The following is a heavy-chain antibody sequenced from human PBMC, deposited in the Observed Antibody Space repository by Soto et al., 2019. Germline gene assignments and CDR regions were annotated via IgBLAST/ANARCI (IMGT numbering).Heavy chain of an antibody. D-gene: IGHD4-17*01. V-gene: IGHV5-51*01. CDR2: IYPDDFDT. CDR3: ASHLAPPRVAVSSDYFGP. J-gene: IGHJ5*02. Sequence: GESLKISCKGSGYKFTNSWIAWVRQMPGKGLEWMGVIYPDDFDTRYSPSFQGQVTISVDKSVSTACLQRISLKAADTAVDYCASHLAPPRVAVSSDYFGPWSQGTLVTVSS. CDR1: GYKFTNSW.